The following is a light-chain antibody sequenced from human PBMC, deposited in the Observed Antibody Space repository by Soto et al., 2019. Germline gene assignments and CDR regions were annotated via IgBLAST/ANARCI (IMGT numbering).Light chain of an antibody. CDR3: QQFAISTT. Sequence: DIQITQSPSTLSASVGDRVTITCRASQSISSWLAWYQQKLGRAPRLLIYDASSLESGVPSRLSGSGYGTEFTLTIRSLQPDDLATYYCQQFAISTTFGQGTKVDIK. CDR2: DAS. CDR1: QSISSW. J-gene: IGKJ1*01. V-gene: IGKV1-5*01.